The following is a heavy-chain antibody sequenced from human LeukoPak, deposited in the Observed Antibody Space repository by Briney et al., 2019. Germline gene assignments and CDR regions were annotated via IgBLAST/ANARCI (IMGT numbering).Heavy chain of an antibody. Sequence: GRSLRLSCAASGFTFSNYWRHWVRQAPGKGLVWVPRISSDESSTTYADSVKGRFTISRDNAKNTLYLKMNTLRAEDTAIYFCARGGFTGTSCPYFDYWGQGTLVTVSS. J-gene: IGHJ4*02. CDR1: GFTFSNYW. D-gene: IGHD2-2*01. CDR3: ARGGFTGTSCPYFDY. V-gene: IGHV3-74*01. CDR2: ISSDESST.